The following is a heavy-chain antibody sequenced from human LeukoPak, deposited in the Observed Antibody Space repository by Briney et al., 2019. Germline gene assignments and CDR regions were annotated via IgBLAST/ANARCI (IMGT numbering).Heavy chain of an antibody. J-gene: IGHJ4*02. Sequence: TLSLTCTVSGDSVSSGSSHWSWIRQPPGKALEWLALIYWDDDKRYSPSLKSRLTITKDTSKNQVVLTMTNMDPVDTATYYCAHRQGAAGFDYWGQGTLVTVSS. D-gene: IGHD1-26*01. CDR3: AHRQGAAGFDY. V-gene: IGHV2-5*08. CDR2: IYWDDDK. CDR1: GDSVSSGSSH.